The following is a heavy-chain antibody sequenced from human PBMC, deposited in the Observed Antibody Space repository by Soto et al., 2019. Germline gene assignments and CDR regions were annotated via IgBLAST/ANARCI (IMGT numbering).Heavy chain of an antibody. CDR1: GDSISSPHYY. CDR3: AREPKQNYDSSPWNGGFDS. Sequence: QVHLQESGPGLVKPSQTLSLSCTVSGDSISSPHYYWTWIRQPPGKGLEWVGYIYYTGNNFYNPALKSRVDMSVDPSTNQFSLKRASVTDADTAVYFCAREPKQNYDSSPWNGGFDSWGPGTLVTVSS. CDR2: IYYTGNN. V-gene: IGHV4-30-4*01. D-gene: IGHD3-22*01. J-gene: IGHJ4*02.